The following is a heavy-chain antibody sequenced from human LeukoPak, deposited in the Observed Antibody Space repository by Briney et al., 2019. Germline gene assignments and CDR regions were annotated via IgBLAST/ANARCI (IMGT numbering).Heavy chain of an antibody. D-gene: IGHD3-22*01. V-gene: IGHV4-39*07. J-gene: IGHJ4*02. CDR3: ASFNPKYYYDSSGHDY. Sequence: PSETLSLTCTVSGGSISSSSYYWGWIRQPPGKGLEWIGSIYYSGSTYYNPSLKSRVTISVDTSKNQFSLKLSSVTAADTAVYYCASFNPKYYYDSSGHDYWGQGTLVTVSS. CDR1: GGSISSSSYY. CDR2: IYYSGST.